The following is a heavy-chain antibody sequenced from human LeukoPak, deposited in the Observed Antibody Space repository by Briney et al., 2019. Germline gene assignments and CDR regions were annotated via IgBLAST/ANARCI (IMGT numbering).Heavy chain of an antibody. CDR3: AREDYGSIYYYYMDV. V-gene: IGHV3-48*01. CDR2: ISSSSSTI. CDR1: GFTFSSYG. Sequence: GGSLRLSCAASGFTFSSYGMSWVRQAPGKGLEWVSYISSSSSTIYYADSVKGRFTISRDNAKNSLYLQMNSLRAEDTAVYYCAREDYGSIYYYYMDVWGKGTTVTVSS. D-gene: IGHD4-17*01. J-gene: IGHJ6*03.